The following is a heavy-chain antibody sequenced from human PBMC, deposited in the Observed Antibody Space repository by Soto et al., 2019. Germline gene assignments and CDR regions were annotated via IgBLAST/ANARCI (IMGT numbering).Heavy chain of an antibody. J-gene: IGHJ4*02. D-gene: IGHD4-17*01. CDR1: GGSISSGGYS. CDR2: IYYSWSI. Sequence: LSETLSLTCAVSGGSISSGGYSWSWIRQPPGKGLEWIGYIYYSWSINYNPSLKSRVTISVDTSKNQFSLKLSSVTAADTAVYYCARDYGGSFDYWGQGTLVTVSS. CDR3: ARDYGGSFDY. V-gene: IGHV4-61*08.